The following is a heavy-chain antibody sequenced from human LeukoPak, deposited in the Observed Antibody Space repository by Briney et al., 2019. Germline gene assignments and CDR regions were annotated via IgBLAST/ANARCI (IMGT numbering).Heavy chain of an antibody. Sequence: GGSLRLSCAASGFTFSSYGMSWVRQAPGKGLEWVSAISGSGGSTYYADSVKGRFTISRDNSKNTLYLQMNSLRAEDTAVYYCAKWEYCSSTSCYSTDGGFDYWGQGTLVTVSS. D-gene: IGHD2-2*01. CDR2: ISGSGGST. J-gene: IGHJ4*02. CDR3: AKWEYCSSTSCYSTDGGFDY. CDR1: GFTFSSYG. V-gene: IGHV3-23*01.